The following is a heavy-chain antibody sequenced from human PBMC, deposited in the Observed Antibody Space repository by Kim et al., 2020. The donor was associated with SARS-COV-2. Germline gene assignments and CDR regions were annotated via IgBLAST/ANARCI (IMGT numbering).Heavy chain of an antibody. V-gene: IGHV3-30*18. J-gene: IGHJ6*02. CDR2: ISYDGSNL. D-gene: IGHD3-16*01. CDR1: GFTFSTYG. Sequence: GGSLRLSCVASGFTFSTYGMHWVRQAPGKGLEWAAIISYDGSNLHYADSVKGRFTISRDNSRNTLYLQMNSLRAEDTAVYYCAKDGPLGRGWGTIWGYYYYVMDFWGQGTTVTVPS. CDR3: AKDGPLGRGWGTIWGYYYYVMDF.